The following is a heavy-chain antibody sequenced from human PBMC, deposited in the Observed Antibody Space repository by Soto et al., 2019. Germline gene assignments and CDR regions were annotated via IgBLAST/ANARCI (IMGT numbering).Heavy chain of an antibody. CDR3: AKDSRITMVRGVMGDAFDI. V-gene: IGHV3-30*18. CDR1: GFTFSSYG. D-gene: IGHD3-10*01. CDR2: ISYDGSNK. J-gene: IGHJ3*02. Sequence: QVQLVESGGGVVQPGRSLRLSCAASGFTFSSYGMHWVRQAPGKGLEWVAVISYDGSNKYYADSVKGRFTISRDNSKNXLXXQMNSLRAEDTAVYYCAKDSRITMVRGVMGDAFDIWGQGTMVTVSS.